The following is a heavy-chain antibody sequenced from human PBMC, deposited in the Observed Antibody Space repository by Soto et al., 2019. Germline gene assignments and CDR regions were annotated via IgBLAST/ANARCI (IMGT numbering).Heavy chain of an antibody. D-gene: IGHD6-13*01. CDR1: GGSISSGDYY. CDR2: IYYSGSA. CDR3: AIDASSNWHYFDY. Sequence: SETLSLTCIVSGGSISSGDYYWSWIRQHPGKGLEWIGYIYYSGSAYYNPSLKSRVSMSVDTSKNQFSLKLSSVTAADTAIYFCAIDASSNWHYFDYWGQGTLVTVSS. J-gene: IGHJ4*02. V-gene: IGHV4-31*03.